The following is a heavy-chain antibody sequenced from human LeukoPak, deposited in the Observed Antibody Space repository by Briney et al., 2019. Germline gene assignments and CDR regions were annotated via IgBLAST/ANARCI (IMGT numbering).Heavy chain of an antibody. D-gene: IGHD3-9*01. V-gene: IGHV3-48*03. CDR3: AMFDWGTGTILDPYYYYGMDV. Sequence: GGSLRLSCAASGFTFSSYEMNWVRQAPGKGLEWVSYISSSGSTIYYADSVKGRFTISRDNAKNSLYLQMNGLRAEDTAVYYCAMFDWGTGTILDPYYYYGMDVWGKGPRSPSPQ. J-gene: IGHJ6*04. CDR1: GFTFSSYE. CDR2: ISSSGSTI.